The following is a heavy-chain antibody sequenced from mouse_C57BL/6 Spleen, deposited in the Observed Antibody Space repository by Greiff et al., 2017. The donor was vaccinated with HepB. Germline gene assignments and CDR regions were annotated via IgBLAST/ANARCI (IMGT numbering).Heavy chain of an antibody. CDR1: GYAFSSSW. CDR3: ARGDSYSNDYFDC. J-gene: IGHJ2*01. CDR2: IYPGDGDT. D-gene: IGHD2-5*01. Sequence: QVQLQQSGPELVKPGASVKISCKASGYAFSSSWMNWVKQRPGQGLEWIGRIYPGDGDTNYNGKFKGKATLTADKSSSTAYMQLSSLTSEDSAVYFCARGDSYSNDYFDCWGQGTTLTVSS. V-gene: IGHV1-82*01.